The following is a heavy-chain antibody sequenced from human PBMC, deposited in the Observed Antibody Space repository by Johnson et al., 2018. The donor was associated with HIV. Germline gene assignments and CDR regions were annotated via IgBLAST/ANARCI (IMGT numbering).Heavy chain of an antibody. J-gene: IGHJ3*02. Sequence: VQLVESGGGVVQPGRSLRLSCAASGFTFSSYAMHWVRQAPGKGLEWVAVISYDGSNKYYADSVKGRFTISRDNSKNTLYLQMNSLRAEDTAVYYCARELSVESYQLLSVFSYAFNIWGQGTMVSVSS. D-gene: IGHD2-2*01. CDR3: ARELSVESYQLLSVFSYAFNI. CDR1: GFTFSSYA. V-gene: IGHV3-30-3*01. CDR2: ISYDGSNK.